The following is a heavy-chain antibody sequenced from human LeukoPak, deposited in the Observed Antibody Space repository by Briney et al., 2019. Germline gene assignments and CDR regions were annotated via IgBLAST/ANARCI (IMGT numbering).Heavy chain of an antibody. CDR3: AKDGVPIVGATDGAFDI. CDR2: INSDGSST. D-gene: IGHD1-26*01. Sequence: GGSLRLSCAASGFTFSSYWMHWVRQAPGKGLVWVSRINSDGSSTSYAASVKGRFTISRDNAKNTLYLQMNSLRAEDTALYYCAKDGVPIVGATDGAFDIWGQGTMVTVSS. J-gene: IGHJ3*02. V-gene: IGHV3-74*01. CDR1: GFTFSSYW.